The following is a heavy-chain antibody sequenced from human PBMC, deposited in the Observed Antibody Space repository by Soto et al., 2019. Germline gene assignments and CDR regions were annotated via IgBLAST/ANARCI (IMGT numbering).Heavy chain of an antibody. V-gene: IGHV1-18*01. CDR1: GYTFTSYG. CDR3: ARSKQYDYIWGSYRYTGPDY. CDR2: ISAYNGNT. D-gene: IGHD3-16*02. Sequence: GASVKVSCKASGYTFTSYGISWVRQAPGQGLEWMGWISAYNGNTNYAQKLQGRVTMTTDTSTSTAYMELRSLRSDDTAVYYCARSKQYDYIWGSYRYTGPDYWGQGTLVTVSS. J-gene: IGHJ4*02.